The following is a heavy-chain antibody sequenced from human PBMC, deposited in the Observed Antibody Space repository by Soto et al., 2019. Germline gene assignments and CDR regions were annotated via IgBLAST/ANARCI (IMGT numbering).Heavy chain of an antibody. CDR2: IYSGGST. CDR3: ARDHSGFGRGVSWFDP. D-gene: IGHD3-10*01. J-gene: IGHJ5*02. V-gene: IGHV3-53*01. CDR1: GFTVSSNY. Sequence: PGGSLRLSCAASGFTVSSNYMSWVRQSPGKGLEWVSVIYSGGSTYYADSVKGRFTISRDNSKNTLYLQMNSLRAEDTAVYYCARDHSGFGRGVSWFDPWGQGTLVTV.